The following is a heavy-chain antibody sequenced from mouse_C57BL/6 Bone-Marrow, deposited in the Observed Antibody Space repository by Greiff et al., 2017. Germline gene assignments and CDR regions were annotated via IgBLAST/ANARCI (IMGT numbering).Heavy chain of an antibody. V-gene: IGHV5-4*01. J-gene: IGHJ1*03. Sequence: EVQVVASGGGLVKPGGSLKLSCAASGFTFSSYAMSWVRQTPEKRLEWVATISDGGSYTYYPDNVKGRFTISRDNAKNNLYLQMSHLKSEDTAMYYCARDRVVAPSYWYFDVWGTGTTVTVSS. CDR3: ARDRVVAPSYWYFDV. D-gene: IGHD1-1*01. CDR2: ISDGGSYT. CDR1: GFTFSSYA.